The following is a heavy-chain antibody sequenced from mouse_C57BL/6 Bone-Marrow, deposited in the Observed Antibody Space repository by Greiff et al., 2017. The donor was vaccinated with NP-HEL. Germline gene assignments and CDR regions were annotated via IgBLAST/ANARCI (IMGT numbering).Heavy chain of an antibody. CDR1: GFNIKDYY. Sequence: VQLQQSGAELVRPGASVKLSCTASGFNIKDYYMHWVKQRPEQGLEWIGRIDPEDGDTEYAPKFQGKATMTADTSSNTAYLQLSSLTSEDTAVYYCTTTIYDYELGMDYWGQGTSVTVSS. CDR3: TTTIYDYELGMDY. J-gene: IGHJ4*01. V-gene: IGHV14-1*01. D-gene: IGHD2-4*01. CDR2: IDPEDGDT.